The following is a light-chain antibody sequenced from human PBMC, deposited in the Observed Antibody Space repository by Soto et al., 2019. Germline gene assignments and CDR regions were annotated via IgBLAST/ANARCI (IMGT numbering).Light chain of an antibody. CDR3: QQYGSSTIT. Sequence: EIVLTQSPATLSLSPGERATLSCRASQSVSHYLAWYQQKPGQAPRLLIYGASSRATGIPDRFSGSGSGTDFTLTISRLEPEDFAVYYCQQYGSSTITFGQGTRLEIK. CDR1: QSVSHY. J-gene: IGKJ5*01. V-gene: IGKV3-20*01. CDR2: GAS.